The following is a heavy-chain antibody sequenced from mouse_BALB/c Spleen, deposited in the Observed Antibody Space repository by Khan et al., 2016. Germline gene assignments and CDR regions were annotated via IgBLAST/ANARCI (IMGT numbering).Heavy chain of an antibody. CDR2: IWPGGST. CDR1: GCSLTNSG. V-gene: IGHV2-9*02. D-gene: IGHD2-4*01. CDR3: ARDDQDYDAWFAS. J-gene: IGHJ3*01. Sequence: VQLQESGPGLVAPSQSLSITCTVSGCSLTNSGVHWIRQPPGKGLEWLGVIWPGGSTDYNSALMSRLSITKDNSQNQVFLKMISLQTDDTAMYXCARDDQDYDAWFASWGQGTLVIVSA.